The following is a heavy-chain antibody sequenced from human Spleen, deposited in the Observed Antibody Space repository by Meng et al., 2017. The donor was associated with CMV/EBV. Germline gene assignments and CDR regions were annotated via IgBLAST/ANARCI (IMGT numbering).Heavy chain of an antibody. Sequence: ASVKVSCKASGYTFTSYNMHWVRLAPGQGPEWMGWINPYSGGTHSKQKFQGRLTMSRDTSISTAYMELNSLRSDDTAIYFCARDPKTGGYNPWGQGTLVTVSS. CDR1: GYTFTSYN. D-gene: IGHD5-24*01. V-gene: IGHV1-2*02. CDR2: INPYSGGT. CDR3: ARDPKTGGYNP. J-gene: IGHJ4*02.